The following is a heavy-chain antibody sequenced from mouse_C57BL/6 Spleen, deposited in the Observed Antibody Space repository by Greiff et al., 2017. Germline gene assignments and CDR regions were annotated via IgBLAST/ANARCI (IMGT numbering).Heavy chain of an antibody. CDR2: IHPSDSDT. J-gene: IGHJ2*01. CDR1: GYTFTSYW. D-gene: IGHD1-1*01. CDR3: ASIITTVVAPDY. Sequence: VQLQQPGAELVKPGASVKVSCKASGYTFTSYWMHWVKQRPGQGLEWIGRIHPSDSDTNYNQKFKGKATLTVDKSSSPVYMQLSSLTSEDSAGYYCASIITTVVAPDYWGQGTTLTVSS. V-gene: IGHV1-74*01.